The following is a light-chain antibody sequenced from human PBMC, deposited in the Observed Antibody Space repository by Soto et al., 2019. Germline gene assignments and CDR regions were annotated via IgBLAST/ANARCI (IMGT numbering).Light chain of an antibody. V-gene: IGKV1-39*01. CDR2: AAS. J-gene: IGKJ3*01. CDR3: QQSYSTPPIFT. Sequence: DIQMTQSPSSLSASVGDRVTITCRASQSISSYLNWYQQQPGKAPKLLIYAASSLQSGVPSRFSGSGSGTDFTLTISSLQPEDFATYYCQQSYSTPPIFTFGPGTKVDIK. CDR1: QSISSY.